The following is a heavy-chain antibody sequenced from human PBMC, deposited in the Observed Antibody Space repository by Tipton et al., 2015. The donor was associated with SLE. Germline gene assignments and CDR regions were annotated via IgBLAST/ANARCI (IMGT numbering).Heavy chain of an antibody. Sequence: QLVQSGGGLVQPGGSLRLSCAASGFTVSSNYMNWVRQAPGKGLEWVSVIYSGGSSTYYADSVKGRFTISRDNSKNTLYLQMNSLRAEDTAVYYSAKDGVGVNYYYYYMDVWGKGTTVTVSS. CDR2: IYSGGSST. J-gene: IGHJ6*03. CDR1: GFTVSSNY. CDR3: AKDGVGVNYYYYYMDV. D-gene: IGHD3-16*01. V-gene: IGHV3-23*03.